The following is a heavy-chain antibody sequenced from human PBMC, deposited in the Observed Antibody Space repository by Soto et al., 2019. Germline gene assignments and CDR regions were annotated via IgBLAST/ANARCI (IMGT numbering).Heavy chain of an antibody. CDR1: GGSFSGYY. CDR2: INHSGST. CDR3: ARVLVRGVITYYYYYGMDV. Sequence: TLSLTCAVYGGSFSGYYWSWIRQPPGKGLEWIGEINHSGSTNYNPSLKSRVTISVDTSKNQFSLKLSSVTAADTAVYYCARVLVRGVITYYYYYGMDVWGQGTTVTVSS. V-gene: IGHV4-34*01. J-gene: IGHJ6*02. D-gene: IGHD3-10*01.